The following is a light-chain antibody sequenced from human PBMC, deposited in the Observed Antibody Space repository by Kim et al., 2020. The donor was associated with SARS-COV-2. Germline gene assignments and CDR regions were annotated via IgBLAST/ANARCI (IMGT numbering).Light chain of an antibody. V-gene: IGKV3-15*01. CDR1: QTINNR. J-gene: IGKJ1*01. CDR2: DAT. CDR3: QQSNDWSPLT. Sequence: SPGERATLACSASQTINNRLVWYQHRPGQAPRLLIYDATTRATGVPARFIGSGSDTDFTLTISSLQLEDFAVYYCQQSNDWSPLTFGQGTKVDIK.